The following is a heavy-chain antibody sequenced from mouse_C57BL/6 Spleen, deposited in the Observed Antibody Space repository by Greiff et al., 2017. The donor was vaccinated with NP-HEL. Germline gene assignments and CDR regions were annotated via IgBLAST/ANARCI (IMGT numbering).Heavy chain of an antibody. J-gene: IGHJ2*01. Sequence: EVQLQQSGPELVKPGASVKISCKASGYTFTDYYMNWVKQSHGKSLEWIGDINPNNGGTSYNQKFKGKATLTVDKSSSTAYMELRSLTSEDSAVYYCARSWRSLDYWGQGTTLTVSS. CDR3: ARSWRSLDY. CDR2: INPNNGGT. CDR1: GYTFTDYY. V-gene: IGHV1-26*01.